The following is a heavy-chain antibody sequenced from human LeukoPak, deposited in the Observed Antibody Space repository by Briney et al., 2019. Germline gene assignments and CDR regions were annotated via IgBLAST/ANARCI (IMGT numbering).Heavy chain of an antibody. Sequence: SETLSLTCAVYGGSFSGYYWSWIRQPPVKGLEWIGEINHSGSTNYNPSLKSRVTISVDTSKNQFSLKLSSVTAADTAVYYCATRSFGYYPYFDYWGQGTLVTVSS. CDR1: GGSFSGYY. V-gene: IGHV4-34*01. CDR2: INHSGST. J-gene: IGHJ4*02. CDR3: ATRSFGYYPYFDY. D-gene: IGHD3-22*01.